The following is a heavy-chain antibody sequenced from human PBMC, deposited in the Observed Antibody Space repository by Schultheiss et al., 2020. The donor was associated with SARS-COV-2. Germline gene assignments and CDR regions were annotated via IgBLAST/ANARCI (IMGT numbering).Heavy chain of an antibody. J-gene: IGHJ3*02. D-gene: IGHD2-2*01. Sequence: SETLSLTCAVYGGSFSGYYWSWIRQPPGKGLEWIGEINHSGSTNYNPSLKSRVTISVDTSKNQFSLKLSSVTAADTAVYYCARAPPYASAFDIWGQGTMVTVSS. CDR2: INHSGST. CDR1: GGSFSGYY. CDR3: ARAPPYASAFDI. V-gene: IGHV4-34*01.